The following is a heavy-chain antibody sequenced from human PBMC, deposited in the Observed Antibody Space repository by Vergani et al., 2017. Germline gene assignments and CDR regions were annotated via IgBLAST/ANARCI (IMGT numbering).Heavy chain of an antibody. V-gene: IGHV3-74*02. Sequence: VQLVQSGAEVKKPGASVKVSCKASGYTFTSYYMHWVRQAPGKGLVWVSRINSDGSSTSYADSVKGRFTISRDNAKNTLYLQMNSLRAEDTAVYYCATGVIAARPDAFDIWGQGTMVTVSS. D-gene: IGHD6-6*01. CDR3: ATGVIAARPDAFDI. CDR1: GYTFTSYY. J-gene: IGHJ3*02. CDR2: INSDGSST.